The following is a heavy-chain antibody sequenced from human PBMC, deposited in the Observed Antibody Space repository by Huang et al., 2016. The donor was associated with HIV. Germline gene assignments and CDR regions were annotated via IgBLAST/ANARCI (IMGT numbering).Heavy chain of an antibody. Sequence: QVQLVQSGAEVKKPGASVKVSCKASGYTFTGYYMHWVRQAPGQVLDGMGRINPNSGGTNDAKKVQGRVTMTRDTSISTAYMELSRLRSDDTVVYYCARTGAGTDAFDIWGQGTMVTVSS. CDR2: INPNSGGT. D-gene: IGHD6-13*01. CDR3: ARTGAGTDAFDI. CDR1: GYTFTGYY. J-gene: IGHJ3*02. V-gene: IGHV1-2*05.